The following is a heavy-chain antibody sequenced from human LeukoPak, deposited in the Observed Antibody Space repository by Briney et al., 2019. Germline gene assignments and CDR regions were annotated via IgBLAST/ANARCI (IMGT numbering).Heavy chain of an antibody. CDR1: GFTFDDFG. CDR3: VRARGLVTLNYYYWDV. CDR2: MNLNGGAT. J-gene: IGHJ6*03. Sequence: GGSLRLSCSASGFTFDDFGMSWGRQVPGKGLEWVASMNLNGGATGNVYSVTGRFTISRDNAKNSVYLQMNSLRVEDTALYYCVRARGLVTLNYYYWDVWGKGTTVTVSS. V-gene: IGHV3-20*04. D-gene: IGHD2-21*02.